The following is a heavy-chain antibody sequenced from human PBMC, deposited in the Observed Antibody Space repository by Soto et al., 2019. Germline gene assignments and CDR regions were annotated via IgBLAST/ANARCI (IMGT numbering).Heavy chain of an antibody. D-gene: IGHD6-13*01. Sequence: QVQLVQSGAEVKKPGSSVKVSCKASGGTFSSYAISWVRQAPGQGLEWMGGIIPIFGTANYAQKFQGRVTIXXDXSXXTAYMELSSLRSEDTAVYYCARDPVSSSSPPLGDYWGQGTLVTVSS. CDR2: IIPIFGTA. J-gene: IGHJ4*02. CDR3: ARDPVSSSSPPLGDY. CDR1: GGTFSSYA. V-gene: IGHV1-69*12.